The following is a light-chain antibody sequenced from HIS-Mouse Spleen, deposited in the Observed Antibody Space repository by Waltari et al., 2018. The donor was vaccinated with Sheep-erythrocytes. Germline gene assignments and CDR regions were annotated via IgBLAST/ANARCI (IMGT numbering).Light chain of an antibody. Sequence: QSALTQPASVSGSPGQSITISCTGTSSDVGSYNLVPWYQQHPRKPPQLLIYEGSKRPSGVSNRFSGSKSGNTASLTISGLQAEDEADYYCCSYAGSSTPWVFGGGTKLTVL. CDR1: SSDVGSYNL. J-gene: IGLJ3*02. CDR3: CSYAGSSTPWV. V-gene: IGLV2-23*01. CDR2: EGS.